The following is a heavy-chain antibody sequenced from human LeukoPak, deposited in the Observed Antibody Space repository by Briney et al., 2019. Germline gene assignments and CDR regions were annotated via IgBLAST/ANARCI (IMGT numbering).Heavy chain of an antibody. D-gene: IGHD5-12*01. J-gene: IGHJ6*03. CDR2: IRYDGSNK. V-gene: IGHV3-30*02. CDR1: GFTFSSYG. Sequence: GGSLRLSCAASGFTFSSYGMHWVRQAPGKGLEWVAFIRYDGSNKYYADSVKGRFTISRDNSKNTLYLQMNSLRAEDTAVYYCAKGATIYYYYYYMDVWGKGTTVTISS. CDR3: AKGATIYYYYYYMDV.